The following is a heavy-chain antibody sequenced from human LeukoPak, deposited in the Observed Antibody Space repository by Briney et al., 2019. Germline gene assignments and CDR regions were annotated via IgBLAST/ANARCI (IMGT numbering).Heavy chain of an antibody. CDR1: GYTFTSYD. V-gene: IGHV1-8*01. J-gene: IGHJ5*02. CDR2: MNPNSGNT. D-gene: IGHD5-18*01. Sequence: ASVKVSCKASGYTFTSYDINWVRQATGQGLEWMGWMNPNSGNTGYAQKLQGRVTMTRNTSISTAYMELSSLRSEDTAVYYCARWGIELPNLDNWFDPWGQGTLVTVSS. CDR3: ARWGIELPNLDNWFDP.